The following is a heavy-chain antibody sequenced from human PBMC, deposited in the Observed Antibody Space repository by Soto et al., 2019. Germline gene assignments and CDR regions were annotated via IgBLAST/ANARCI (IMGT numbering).Heavy chain of an antibody. D-gene: IGHD3-10*01. V-gene: IGHV4-34*01. Sequence: PSETLSLTCAVHGGSFSGYYWSWIRQPPGKGLEWIGEISHSGSTNYNPSLKSRVTISLDTSKNQFSLNLNSVTAADTAVYYCARGGIELLWFGELLFDYWGQGTLVTVSS. CDR3: ARGGIELLWFGELLFDY. J-gene: IGHJ4*02. CDR1: GGSFSGYY. CDR2: ISHSGST.